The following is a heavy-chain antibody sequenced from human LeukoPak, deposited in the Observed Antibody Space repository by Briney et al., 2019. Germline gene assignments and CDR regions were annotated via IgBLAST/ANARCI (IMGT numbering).Heavy chain of an antibody. Sequence: HTGGSLRLSCAASGFTFSSYAMSWVRQAPGKGLEWVSAISGSGGSTYYADSVKGRFTISRDNSKNTLYLQMNSLRAEDTAVYYCAKGLSTELARNYYYYGMDVWGQGTTVTVSS. V-gene: IGHV3-23*01. CDR3: AKGLSTELARNYYYYGMDV. J-gene: IGHJ6*02. CDR1: GFTFSSYA. D-gene: IGHD1-26*01. CDR2: ISGSGGST.